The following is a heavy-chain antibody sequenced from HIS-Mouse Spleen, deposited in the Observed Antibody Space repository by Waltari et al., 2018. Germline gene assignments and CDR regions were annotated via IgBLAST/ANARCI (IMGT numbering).Heavy chain of an antibody. CDR2: IYHSGST. J-gene: IGHJ3*02. CDR1: GYSISSGYY. Sequence: QVQLQESGPGLVKPSETLSLTCTVSGYSISSGYYWGWIRQPPGKGLEWIGSIYHSGSTYYNPSLKSRVTISVDTSKNQFSLKLSSVTAADTAVYYCARACGGYGDYNAFDIWGQGTMVTVSS. V-gene: IGHV4-38-2*02. CDR3: ARACGGYGDYNAFDI. D-gene: IGHD4-17*01.